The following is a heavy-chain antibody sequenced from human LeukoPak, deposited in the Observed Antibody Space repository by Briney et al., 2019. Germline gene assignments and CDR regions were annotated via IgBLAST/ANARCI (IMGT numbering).Heavy chain of an antibody. J-gene: IGHJ4*02. CDR3: THKTGFDY. CDR1: GFTFSNAA. V-gene: IGHV3-23*01. CDR2: ISDNVSST. Sequence: GASLRLSCAASGFTFSNAAMSWVRQAPGEGLEWVSTISDNVSSTFYADSVKGRFTISRDNSKNTLYLQMNSLRAEDTAVYFCTHKTGFDYWGQGTLVTVSS.